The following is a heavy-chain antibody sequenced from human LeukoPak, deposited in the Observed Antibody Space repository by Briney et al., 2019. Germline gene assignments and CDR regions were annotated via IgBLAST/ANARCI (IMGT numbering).Heavy chain of an antibody. Sequence: SETLSLTCAVSGVSISSGGYSWSWIRQPPGKGLEWIGYIYHSGSTYYNPSLKSQVTISVDRSKNQFSLKLSSVTAADTAVYYCARGSGYFDYWGQGTLVTVSS. CDR2: IYHSGST. J-gene: IGHJ4*02. CDR3: ARGSGYFDY. V-gene: IGHV4-30-2*01. CDR1: GVSISSGGYS.